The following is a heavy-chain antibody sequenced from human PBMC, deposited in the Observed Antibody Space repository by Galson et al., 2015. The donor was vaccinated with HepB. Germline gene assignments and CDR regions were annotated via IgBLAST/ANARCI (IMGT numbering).Heavy chain of an antibody. D-gene: IGHD4-23*01. CDR2: ISSNGVST. CDR3: VKGLIRWSPPHFDY. V-gene: IGHV3-64D*06. CDR1: GFTFSSYA. Sequence: SLRLSCAASGFTFSSYAMHWVRQAPGKGLEYVSAISSNGVSTYYADSVKGRFTISRDNSKNTLYFQMSSLRADDTAVYYCVKGLIRWSPPHFDYWGQGTLVTVSS. J-gene: IGHJ4*02.